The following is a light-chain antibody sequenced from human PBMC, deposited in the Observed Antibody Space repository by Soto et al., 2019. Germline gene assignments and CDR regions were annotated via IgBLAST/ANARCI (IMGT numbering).Light chain of an antibody. CDR2: AAS. Sequence: DLQMTQSPSSLSASIGDRVTITCRASQSVSNDLNWYQQDPGKAPKILIYAASSLQSGVPSRFSGSGSGTDFTLTISSLQPEDFATYYCQQSYSIPYTFGQGTNLEIK. V-gene: IGKV1-39*01. CDR3: QQSYSIPYT. CDR1: QSVSND. J-gene: IGKJ2*01.